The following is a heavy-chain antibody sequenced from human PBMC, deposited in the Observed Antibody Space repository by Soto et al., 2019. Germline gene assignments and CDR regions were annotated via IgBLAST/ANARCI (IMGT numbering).Heavy chain of an antibody. CDR2: IYYSGST. J-gene: IGHJ3*02. V-gene: IGHV4-30-4*01. Sequence: SETLSLTCSVSGDSVTSGDYYWSWIRQPPGKGLEWIGYIYYSGSTYYNPSLKSRVTISVDTSKNQFSLKLSSVTAADTAVYYCARVSGYYAGDAFDIWGQGTIVSVSS. D-gene: IGHD3-22*01. CDR1: GDSVTSGDYY. CDR3: ARVSGYYAGDAFDI.